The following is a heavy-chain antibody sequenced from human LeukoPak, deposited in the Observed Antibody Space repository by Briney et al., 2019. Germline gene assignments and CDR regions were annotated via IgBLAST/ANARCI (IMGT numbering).Heavy chain of an antibody. CDR3: ARVIGGEVTHFDY. D-gene: IGHD2-21*01. Sequence: SETLSLTCTVSGYSISSGYYWGWIRQPPGKGLEWIGYIYHSGSTYYNPSLKSRVTISVDRSKNQFSLKLSSVTAADTAVYYCARVIGGEVTHFDYWGQGTLVTVSS. CDR2: IYHSGST. V-gene: IGHV4-38-2*02. J-gene: IGHJ4*02. CDR1: GYSISSGYY.